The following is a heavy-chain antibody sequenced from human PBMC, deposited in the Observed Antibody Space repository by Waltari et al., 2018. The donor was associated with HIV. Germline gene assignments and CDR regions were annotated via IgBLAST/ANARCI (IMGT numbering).Heavy chain of an antibody. CDR2: VYYSGNT. V-gene: IGHV4-39*01. D-gene: IGHD2-2*01. CDR3: ALIGGVPAAKLNGFDP. Sequence: QLQLQESVPGLVKPSDTLSLTCTVSGGPISSSSYYWGWLRQPPGKGLEWIGSVYYSGNTYFHPSLTSRVTISGDTPKNQFSRKLSSVTGADTAVYYCALIGGVPAAKLNGFDPWGQGTLVTVSS. J-gene: IGHJ5*02. CDR1: GGPISSSSYY.